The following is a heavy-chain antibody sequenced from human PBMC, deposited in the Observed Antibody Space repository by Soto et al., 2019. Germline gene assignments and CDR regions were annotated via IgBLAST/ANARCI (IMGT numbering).Heavy chain of an antibody. CDR1: GFTFSSYA. CDR2: ISYDGSNK. Sequence: QPGGSLRLSCAASGFTFSSYAMHWVRQAPGKGLEWVAVISYDGSNKYYADSVKGRFTISRDNSKNTLYLQMNSLRAEDTAVYYCARDVAVAGTIFDYWGQGTLVTVSS. D-gene: IGHD6-19*01. V-gene: IGHV3-30-3*01. J-gene: IGHJ4*02. CDR3: ARDVAVAGTIFDY.